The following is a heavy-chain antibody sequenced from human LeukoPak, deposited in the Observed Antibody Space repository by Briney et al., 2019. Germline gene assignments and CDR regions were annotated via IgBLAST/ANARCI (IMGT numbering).Heavy chain of an antibody. CDR3: ARPSHRSGCCPFDY. CDR2: IYYSGST. Sequence: PSETLSLTCTVSGGSISSYYWSWIRQPPGKGLEWIGYIYYSGSTNYNPSLKSRVTISGDTSKNQFYLKLSSVTAADTAVYYCARPSHRSGCCPFDYWGQGTLVTVSS. J-gene: IGHJ4*02. D-gene: IGHD6-19*01. V-gene: IGHV4-59*08. CDR1: GGSISSYY.